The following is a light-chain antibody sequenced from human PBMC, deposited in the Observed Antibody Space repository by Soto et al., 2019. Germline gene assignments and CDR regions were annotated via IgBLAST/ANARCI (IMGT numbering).Light chain of an antibody. Sequence: DIQMTHSPSSLSSSVVYIVTVSCRXSQSISIYLNWYQLKPGKAPNLLMYGASYLKSGVPTRFSGSGSGTDFTLTISSLQPEDFAIYYCQQTYTPPEITFGQATPLDIK. J-gene: IGKJ5*01. CDR3: QQTYTPPEIT. CDR2: GAS. CDR1: QSISIY. V-gene: IGKV1-39*01.